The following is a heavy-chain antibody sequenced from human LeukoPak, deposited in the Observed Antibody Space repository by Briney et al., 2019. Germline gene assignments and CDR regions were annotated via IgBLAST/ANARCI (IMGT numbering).Heavy chain of an antibody. Sequence: GGSLRLSCAASGFNLSVYYMSWIRQAPGEGLEWVSYIIISGSAKYYADSVKGRFTISRDNAKNSLYLQMNSLRAEDTAVYYCARDPQSSSWYDYWGQGTLVTVSS. CDR2: IIISGSAK. CDR1: GFNLSVYY. CDR3: ARDPQSSSWYDY. J-gene: IGHJ4*02. D-gene: IGHD6-13*01. V-gene: IGHV3-11*01.